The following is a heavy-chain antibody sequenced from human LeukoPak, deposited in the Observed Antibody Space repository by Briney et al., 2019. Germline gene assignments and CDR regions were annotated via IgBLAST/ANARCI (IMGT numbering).Heavy chain of an antibody. D-gene: IGHD3-22*01. V-gene: IGHV3-48*03. CDR3: ARGDSSVPGWFDP. Sequence: QPGGSLRLSCAASGFTFSSYELNWVRQAPGKGLEWVSYISSSGSTIYYADSVKGRFTISRDNDKNSLYLQMNSLRAEDTAVYYCARGDSSVPGWFDPWGQGTLVTVSS. J-gene: IGHJ5*02. CDR1: GFTFSSYE. CDR2: ISSSGSTI.